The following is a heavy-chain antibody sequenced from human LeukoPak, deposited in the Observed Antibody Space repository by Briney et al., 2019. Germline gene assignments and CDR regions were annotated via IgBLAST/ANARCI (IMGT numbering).Heavy chain of an antibody. V-gene: IGHV4-34*01. Sequence: PSETLSLTCAVYGGSFSGYYWSWIRQPPGKGLEWIGEINHSGSTNYNPSLKSRVTISVDTSKNQFSLKLSSVTAADTAVYYCARGRKQQLATNHYYCYGMDVWGQGTTVTVSS. CDR2: INHSGST. J-gene: IGHJ6*02. CDR3: ARGRKQQLATNHYYCYGMDV. CDR1: GGSFSGYY. D-gene: IGHD6-13*01.